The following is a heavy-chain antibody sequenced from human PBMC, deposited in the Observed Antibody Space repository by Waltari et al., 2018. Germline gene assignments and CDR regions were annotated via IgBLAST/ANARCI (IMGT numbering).Heavy chain of an antibody. CDR3: AKSRSGARIAARPRVYFDY. V-gene: IGHV4-34*01. J-gene: IGHJ4*02. CDR1: GGSFSGYY. CDR2: INHSGST. Sequence: QVQLQQWGAGLLKPSETLSLTCAVYGGSFSGYYWSWIRQPPGKGLEWIGEINHSGSTNYNPSLKSRVTISVDTSKNQFSLKLSSVTAADTAVYYCAKSRSGARIAARPRVYFDYWGQGTLVTVSS. D-gene: IGHD6-6*01.